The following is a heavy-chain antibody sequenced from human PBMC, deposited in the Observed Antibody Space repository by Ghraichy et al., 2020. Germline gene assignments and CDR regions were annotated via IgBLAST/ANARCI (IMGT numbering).Heavy chain of an antibody. Sequence: ASVKVSCKASGYTFINYGITWVRQAPGQGLEWVGWITAKSGNTQYGWKFQGRVTMTTDTSTSTAYMELRSLGSDDTAVYYCARGINWFDPWGQGTLVTVSS. J-gene: IGHJ5*02. V-gene: IGHV1-18*01. CDR2: ITAKSGNT. CDR3: ARGINWFDP. CDR1: GYTFINYG.